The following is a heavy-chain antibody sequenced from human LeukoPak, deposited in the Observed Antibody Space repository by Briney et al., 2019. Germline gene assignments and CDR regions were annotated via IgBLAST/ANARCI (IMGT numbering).Heavy chain of an antibody. V-gene: IGHV3-11*06. D-gene: IGHD5-12*01. Sequence: GGSLRLSCAASGFTFRDYYMNWIRQAPGKGLEWVSYISSSSSYTNYADSVKGRFTISRDNAKDSLYLQMNSLRAEDTAVYYCARDRSGYSGYDSLGDYYAMDVWGKGTTVTVSS. CDR3: ARDRSGYSGYDSLGDYYAMDV. CDR1: GFTFRDYY. J-gene: IGHJ6*04. CDR2: ISSSSSYT.